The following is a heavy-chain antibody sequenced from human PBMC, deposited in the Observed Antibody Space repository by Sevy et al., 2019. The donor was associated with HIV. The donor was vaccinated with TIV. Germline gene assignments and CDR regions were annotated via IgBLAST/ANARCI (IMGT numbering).Heavy chain of an antibody. CDR3: AKDSLRELPGPHFDY. D-gene: IGHD1-26*01. V-gene: IGHV3-30*18. CDR2: ISYDGSNK. Sequence: GGSLRLSCAASGFTFSSYGMHWVRQAPGKGLEWVAVISYDGSNKYYADSVKGRFTISRDNSKNTLYLQMNSLRAEDTAVYYCAKDSLRELPGPHFDYWGQGTLVTVSS. CDR1: GFTFSSYG. J-gene: IGHJ4*02.